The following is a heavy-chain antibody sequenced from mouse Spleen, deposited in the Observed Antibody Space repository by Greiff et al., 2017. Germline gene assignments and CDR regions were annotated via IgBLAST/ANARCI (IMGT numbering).Heavy chain of an antibody. CDR3: ARYFLYAMDY. CDR1: GYTFTSYW. J-gene: IGHJ4*01. Sequence: VQLQQPGAELVKPGASVKLSCKASGYTFTSYWMHWVKQRPGQGLEWIGMIHPNSGSTNYNEKFKSKATLTVGKSSSTAYMQLSSLTSEDSAVYYCARYFLYAMDYWGQGTSVTVSS. V-gene: IGHV1-64*01. CDR2: IHPNSGST.